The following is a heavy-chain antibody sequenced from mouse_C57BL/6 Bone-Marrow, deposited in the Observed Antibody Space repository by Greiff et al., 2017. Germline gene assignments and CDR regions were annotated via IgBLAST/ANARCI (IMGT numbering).Heavy chain of an antibody. V-gene: IGHV2-2*01. J-gene: IGHJ4*01. D-gene: IGHD2-1*01. Sequence: VQLQQSGPGLVQPSQSLSITCTVSGFSLTSYGVHWVRQSPGKGLEWMGVIWSGGSTDYNDAFISRLSISKDNSKSQVFFKMNILQADDTAIYYCARNEDGNYDYAMDCWGQGTSVTVSS. CDR1: GFSLTSYG. CDR3: ARNEDGNYDYAMDC. CDR2: IWSGGST.